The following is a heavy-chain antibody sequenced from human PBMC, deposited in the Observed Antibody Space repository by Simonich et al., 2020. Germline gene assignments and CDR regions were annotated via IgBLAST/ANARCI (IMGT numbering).Heavy chain of an antibody. V-gene: IGHV3-33*01. J-gene: IGHJ4*02. D-gene: IGHD6-13*01. CDR3: ARERAAAGEAFDY. CDR2: IWYDGRNK. CDR1: GFTFRSYG. Sequence: QVQLVESGGGVVQPGRSLRISCAASGFTFRSYGMHWVRQAPGKGREWGAVIWYDGRNKYYADSVKGRFTISRDNSKNTLYLQMNSLRAEDTAVYYCARERAAAGEAFDYWGQGTLVTVSS.